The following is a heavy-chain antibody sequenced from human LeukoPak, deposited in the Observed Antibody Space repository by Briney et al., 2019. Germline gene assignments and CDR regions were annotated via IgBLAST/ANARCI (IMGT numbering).Heavy chain of an antibody. J-gene: IGHJ3*02. V-gene: IGHV3-30-3*01. CDR2: ISYDGSTK. D-gene: IGHD3-22*01. CDR1: GFTFSSYA. CDR3: ARDPRGGYYDSSGRGAFDI. Sequence: PGRSLRLSCAASGFTFSSYAMHWVRQAPGKGLECVAVISYDGSTKYYADSVKGRFTISRDNSKNTLYLQMNSLRAEDTALYHCARDPRGGYYDSSGRGAFDIWGQGTMVTVSS.